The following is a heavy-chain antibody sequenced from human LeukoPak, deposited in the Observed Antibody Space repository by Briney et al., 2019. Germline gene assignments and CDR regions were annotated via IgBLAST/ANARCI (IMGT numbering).Heavy chain of an antibody. Sequence: GGSLRLSCAASGFTFSSYSMNWVRQAPGEGLEWVSSISSSSSYIYYADSVKGRFTISRDNAKNSLYLQMNSLRAEDTAVYYCASQGFITMVRGVTRFDYWGQGTLVTVSS. J-gene: IGHJ4*02. CDR2: ISSSSSYI. D-gene: IGHD3-10*01. CDR1: GFTFSSYS. V-gene: IGHV3-21*01. CDR3: ASQGFITMVRGVTRFDY.